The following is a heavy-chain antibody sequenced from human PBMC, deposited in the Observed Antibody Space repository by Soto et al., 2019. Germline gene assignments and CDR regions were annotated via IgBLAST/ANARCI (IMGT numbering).Heavy chain of an antibody. CDR2: ISSTGTYT. Sequence: QVQLVESGGGLVKPGGSLRLSCAASGFTFTDYYMNWIRQAPGKGLERVSYISSTGTYTNYADSVKGRFTISRDNSKNSLYLQMNSRSAEDTAVYYCAREANYAANWGQGTLVTVSS. J-gene: IGHJ4*02. V-gene: IGHV3-11*05. D-gene: IGHD1-7*01. CDR1: GFTFTDYY. CDR3: AREANYAAN.